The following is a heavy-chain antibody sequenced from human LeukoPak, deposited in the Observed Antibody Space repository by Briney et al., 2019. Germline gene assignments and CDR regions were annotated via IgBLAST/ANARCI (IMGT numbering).Heavy chain of an antibody. V-gene: IGHV5-10-1*01. CDR2: IDPKDSYP. CDR1: GYSFTSYW. D-gene: IGHD3-10*01. Sequence: PGESLKTPRNGSGYSFTSYWISLVRQIPGKGLEGMRSIDPKDSYPNYSPSFQGHVTISADKSISTAYLQWSSLKASDTAMYYCARHGRRITMVRGVIDAFDIWGQGTMVTVSS. CDR3: ARHGRRITMVRGVIDAFDI. J-gene: IGHJ3*02.